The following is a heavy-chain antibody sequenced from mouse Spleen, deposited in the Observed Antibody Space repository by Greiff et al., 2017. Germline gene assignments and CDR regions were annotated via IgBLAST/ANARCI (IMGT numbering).Heavy chain of an antibody. CDR3: AREGRYDDGGYWYFDV. CDR1: GYSITSGYY. Sequence: EVKLMESGPGLVKPSQSLSLTCSVTGYSITSGYYWNWIRQFPGNKLEWMGYISYDGSNNYNPSLKNRISITRDTSKNQFFLKLNSVTTEDTATYYCAREGRYDDGGYWYFDVWGAGTTVTVSS. J-gene: IGHJ1*01. V-gene: IGHV3-6*01. CDR2: ISYDGSN. D-gene: IGHD2-14*01.